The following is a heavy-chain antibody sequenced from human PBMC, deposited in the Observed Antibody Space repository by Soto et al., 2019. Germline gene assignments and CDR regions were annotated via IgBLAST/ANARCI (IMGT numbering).Heavy chain of an antibody. J-gene: IGHJ5*02. CDR2: ISDSGHYI. CDR1: GFTWSTYG. V-gene: IGHV3-21*01. Sequence: SLRLSGAASGFTWSTYGMNWVRQAPVKGLEWLSSISDSGHYIYYADSVKGRFTISRDNAKNSLFLQMNSLRGEDTAVYYCARSGLALPYSASHWFDPWGHGTLVTVS. CDR3: ARSGLALPYSASHWFDP. D-gene: IGHD3-22*01.